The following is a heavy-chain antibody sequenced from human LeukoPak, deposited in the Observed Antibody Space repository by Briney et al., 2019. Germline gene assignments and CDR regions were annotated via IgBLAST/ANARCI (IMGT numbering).Heavy chain of an antibody. V-gene: IGHV3-21*01. D-gene: IGHD3-22*01. CDR2: ISSSSSYI. J-gene: IGHJ3*02. CDR1: GFTFSSYS. CDR3: ASFRQSMIVPLPHAFDI. Sequence: PGGSLRPSCAASGFTFSSYSMTWVRQAPGKGLEWVSSISSSSSYIYYADSVKGRFTISRDNAKNSLYLQMNSLRAEDTAVYYCASFRQSMIVPLPHAFDIWGQGTMVTVSS.